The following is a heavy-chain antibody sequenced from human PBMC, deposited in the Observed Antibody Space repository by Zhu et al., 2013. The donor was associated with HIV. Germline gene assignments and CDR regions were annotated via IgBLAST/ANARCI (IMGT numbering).Heavy chain of an antibody. CDR3: ARDNRIAARTTPQYGMDV. CDR1: GGTFSSYA. Sequence: QVQLVQSGAEVKKPGSSVKVSCKASGGTFSSYAISWVRQAPGQGLEWMGGIIPIFGTANYAQKFQGRVTITADESTSTAYMELSSLRSEDTAVYYCARDNRIAARTTPQYGMDVWGQGTTGHRLL. D-gene: IGHD6-6*01. J-gene: IGHJ6*02. V-gene: IGHV1-69*01. CDR2: IIPIFGTA.